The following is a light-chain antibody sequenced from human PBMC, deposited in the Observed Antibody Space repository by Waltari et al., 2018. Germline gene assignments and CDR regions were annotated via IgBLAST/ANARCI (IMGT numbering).Light chain of an antibody. Sequence: QSLLTQSPSASGTPGQRVSISFSGSSPNIGDNHLYCSQHSPVTTPRPLIYDSDRRPSGVPERFSASKSGTSASLAISGLRSEDEADYYCAAWDDSRSVVFGGGTRLTVL. CDR2: DSD. J-gene: IGLJ2*01. CDR3: AAWDDSRSVV. CDR1: SPNIGDNH. V-gene: IGLV1-47*01.